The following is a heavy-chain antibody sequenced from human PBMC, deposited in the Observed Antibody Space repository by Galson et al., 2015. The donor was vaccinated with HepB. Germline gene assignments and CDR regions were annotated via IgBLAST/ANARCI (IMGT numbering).Heavy chain of an antibody. Sequence: SLRLSCAGAGFKFSDYYMTWIRQAPGKGLEWLSYISGNTGFTMYGDSVRGRFTISRDNAKTSVYLQMNSLKPDDTAVYYCARDLGGSDLDLWGQGTLVTVSS. CDR1: GFKFSDYY. V-gene: IGHV3-11*05. J-gene: IGHJ5*02. CDR3: ARDLGGSDLDL. CDR2: ISGNTGFT. D-gene: IGHD1-26*01.